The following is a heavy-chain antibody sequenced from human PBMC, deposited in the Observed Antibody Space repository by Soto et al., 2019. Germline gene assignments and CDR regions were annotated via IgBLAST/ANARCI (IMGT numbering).Heavy chain of an antibody. Sequence: EASVKVSCKASGFTFTSSSVQWVRQARGQRLEWIGWIVVGSGNTNYAQKFQERVTITRDMSTSTAYMELSSLRSEDTAVYYCAADSADYVDPRFDYWGQGTLVTVSS. D-gene: IGHD4-17*01. J-gene: IGHJ4*02. CDR1: GFTFTSSS. CDR2: IVVGSGNT. V-gene: IGHV1-58*01. CDR3: AADSADYVDPRFDY.